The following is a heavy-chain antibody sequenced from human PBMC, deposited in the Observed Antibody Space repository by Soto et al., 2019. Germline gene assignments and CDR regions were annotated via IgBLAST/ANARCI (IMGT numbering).Heavy chain of an antibody. J-gene: IGHJ4*02. Sequence: ASVKVSCKASGYTCTSYAMHCVLQAPGQRLEWMGWINAGNGNTKYSQKFQGRVTITRDTSASTAYMELSSLRSEDTAVYYCAVTHDYRTLDYWGQGTLVTVSS. V-gene: IGHV1-3*01. CDR1: GYTCTSYA. CDR3: AVTHDYRTLDY. D-gene: IGHD4-4*01. CDR2: INAGNGNT.